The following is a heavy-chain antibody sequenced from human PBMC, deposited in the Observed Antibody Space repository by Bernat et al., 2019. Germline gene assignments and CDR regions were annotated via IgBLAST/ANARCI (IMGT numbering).Heavy chain of an antibody. Sequence: QVQLVQSGSELKKPGASVKVSCKASGYTFTNNAINWIRQAPGQGLEWMGWINTNTGNPTYAQGFTGRFVFSLDTSVSAAYLQITNLKAEDTAVYYCARDNPNYFGSGNYIDYWGQGTLVTVSS. CDR2: INTNTGNP. J-gene: IGHJ4*02. CDR3: ARDNPNYFGSGNYIDY. CDR1: GYTFTNNA. D-gene: IGHD3-10*01. V-gene: IGHV7-4-1*02.